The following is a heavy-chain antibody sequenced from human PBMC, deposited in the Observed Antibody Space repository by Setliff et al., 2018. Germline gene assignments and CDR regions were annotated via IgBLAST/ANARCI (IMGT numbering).Heavy chain of an antibody. CDR2: INAYNGDT. V-gene: IGHV1-18*01. Sequence: ASVKVSCKASGYTFTNYGISWVRQAPGQGLEWMAYINAYNGDTYYAENLQVRVTVSTDPSTTTTYMELRNLRSDDTAVYYCARDADNYDTSENPIFDYWGQGTLVTVSS. CDR3: ARDADNYDTSENPIFDY. CDR1: GYTFTNYG. J-gene: IGHJ4*02. D-gene: IGHD3-22*01.